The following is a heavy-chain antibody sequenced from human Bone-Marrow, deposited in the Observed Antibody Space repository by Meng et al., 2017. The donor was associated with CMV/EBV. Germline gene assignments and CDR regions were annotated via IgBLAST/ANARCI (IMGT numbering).Heavy chain of an antibody. CDR1: GGTFSSYT. Sequence: SVKVSCKASGGTFSSYTISWVRQAPGQGLEWMGRIIPILGIANYAQKFQGRVTITADKSTSTAYMELSSLRSEDTAVYYCARDETSSGVGYYYYGMDVWGQGTTVTLSS. V-gene: IGHV1-69*04. CDR2: IIPILGIA. D-gene: IGHD1-26*01. CDR3: ARDETSSGVGYYYYGMDV. J-gene: IGHJ6*02.